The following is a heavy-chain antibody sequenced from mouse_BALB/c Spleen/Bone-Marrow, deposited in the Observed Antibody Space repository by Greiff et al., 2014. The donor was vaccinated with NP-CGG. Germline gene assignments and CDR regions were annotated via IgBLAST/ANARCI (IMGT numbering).Heavy chain of an antibody. CDR2: ISSGGSYT. CDR1: GFTFSSYG. J-gene: IGHJ2*01. D-gene: IGHD2-4*01. Sequence: EVKLVESGGDLVKPGGSLKLSCAASGFTFSSYGMSWVRQTPDKRLEWVATISSGGSYTYYPDSVKGRFTISRDNAKNTLYLQMSSLKSEDTATYYCARQTYYDYDGYFDYWGQGTTLTVSS. V-gene: IGHV5-6*01. CDR3: ARQTYYDYDGYFDY.